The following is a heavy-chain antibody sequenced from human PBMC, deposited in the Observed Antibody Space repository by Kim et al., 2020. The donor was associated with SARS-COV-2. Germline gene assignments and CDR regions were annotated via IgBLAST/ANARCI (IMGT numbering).Heavy chain of an antibody. CDR2: ISYDGTVK. J-gene: IGHJ6*01. CDR1: GFTFAKHG. Sequence: GGSLRLSRAASGFTFAKHGLHWVRLAPGKGLQCVAVISYDGTVKYYADSAKGRFTISRDNSKNTMYLQMDSLRPGDTCVYYCVKDYTNSWPDQFYYGMVVWGQGTAVTVAS. D-gene: IGHD3-16*01. V-gene: IGHV3-30*18. CDR3: VKDYTNSWPDQFYYGMVV.